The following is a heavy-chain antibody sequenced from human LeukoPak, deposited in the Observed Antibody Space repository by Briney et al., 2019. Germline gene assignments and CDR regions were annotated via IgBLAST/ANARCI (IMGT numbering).Heavy chain of an antibody. CDR3: ATDYYYGSGSYRFDY. J-gene: IGHJ4*02. D-gene: IGHD3-10*01. CDR1: GYTLTELF. CDR2: FDPEDGET. V-gene: IGHV1-24*01. Sequence: GASVKVSCKVSGYTLTELFMHWVRQAPGKGLEWMGGFDPEDGETIYAQKFQGRVTMTEDTSTDTAYMELSSLRSEDTAVYYCATDYYYGSGSYRFDYWGQGTLVTVSS.